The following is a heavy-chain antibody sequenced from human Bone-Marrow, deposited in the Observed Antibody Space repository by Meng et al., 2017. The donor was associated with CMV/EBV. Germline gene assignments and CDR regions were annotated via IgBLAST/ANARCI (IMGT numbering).Heavy chain of an antibody. Sequence: GGSLRLSCAASVFIFSTYEMNWVRQAPGKGLEWVSYISVSGITTYYADSVKGRFTISRDNVEISLYLQINSLGAEDTAVYYCVREEGVYFDSRGRATLVTSSS. J-gene: IGHJ4*02. CDR3: VREEGVYFDS. CDR2: ISVSGITT. CDR1: VFIFSTYE. V-gene: IGHV3-48*03.